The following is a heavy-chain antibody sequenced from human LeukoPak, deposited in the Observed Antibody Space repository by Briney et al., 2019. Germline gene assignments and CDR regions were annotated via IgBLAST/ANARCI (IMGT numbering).Heavy chain of an antibody. CDR2: IYHSGST. CDR3: ARDLWYYYDSSGYYYAAFDI. Sequence: SETLSLTCIVSGYSISSGYYWGWIRQPPGKGLEWIGSIYHSGSTYYNPSLKSRVTISVDTSKNQFSLKLSSVTAADTAVYYCARDLWYYYDSSGYYYAAFDIWGQGTMVTVSS. V-gene: IGHV4-38-2*02. D-gene: IGHD3-22*01. J-gene: IGHJ3*02. CDR1: GYSISSGYY.